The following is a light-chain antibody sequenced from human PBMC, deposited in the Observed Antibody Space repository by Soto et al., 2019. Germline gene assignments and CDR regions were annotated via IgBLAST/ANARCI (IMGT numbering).Light chain of an antibody. J-gene: IGKJ4*02. CDR2: GAS. CDR3: QQYVRWPLT. CDR1: HDVSSN. V-gene: IGKV3-15*01. Sequence: EMVVTQSPATLSASPGERATLSCRASHDVSSNLAGYQQKPGQAPSLLIYGASTRATGTQARFSGSGSGTEFTLTISSLQSEDYAVYFCQQYVRWPLTFGGGTKVDIK.